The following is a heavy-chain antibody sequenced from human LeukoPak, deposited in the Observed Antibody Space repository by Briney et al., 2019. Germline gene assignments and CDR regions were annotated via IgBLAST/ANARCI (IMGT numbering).Heavy chain of an antibody. Sequence: PGGSLRLSCAASGFTFSSYAMSWVRQAPGRRLECVSAISGSGGSTYYADSVKGRFTISRDNSKNTLYLPMNSLRAEDRAVYYCAKAQPQGVYDFWSGYLYYFDYWGEGTLVTVSS. J-gene: IGHJ4*02. CDR3: AKAQPQGVYDFWSGYLYYFDY. CDR2: ISGSGGST. CDR1: GFTFSSYA. D-gene: IGHD3-3*01. V-gene: IGHV3-23*01.